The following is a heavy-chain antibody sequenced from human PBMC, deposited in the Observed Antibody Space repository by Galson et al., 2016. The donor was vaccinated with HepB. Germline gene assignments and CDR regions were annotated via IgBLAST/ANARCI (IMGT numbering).Heavy chain of an antibody. CDR3: ARNPGASTWG. CDR1: GFTVGNNY. V-gene: IGHV3-66*01. Sequence: SLRLSCAASGFTVGNNYMSWVRQTPGKGLEWVSLIYRGGNTHYSDAAKGRFSITRDNTKNTLELQMNSLSAEDTAVYYCARNPGASTWGWGQGTLVTVAS. CDR2: IYRGGNT. J-gene: IGHJ4*02. D-gene: IGHD6-13*01.